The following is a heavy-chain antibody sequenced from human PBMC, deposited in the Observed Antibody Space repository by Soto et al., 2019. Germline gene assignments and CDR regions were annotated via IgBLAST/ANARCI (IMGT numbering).Heavy chain of an antibody. J-gene: IGHJ4*02. CDR2: VDWDDDK. Sequence: SGPTLVNPTHTLTLTCTFSGFSLSTNGICVSWIRQPPGKALEWLALVDWDDDKFYSISLRTRLTISRDTSKNQVVLTMTDMDPVDTATYYCARTPLTTGWSVDYWGQGTLVTVSS. CDR3: ARTPLTTGWSVDY. CDR1: GFSLSTNGIC. V-gene: IGHV2-70*13. D-gene: IGHD6-19*01.